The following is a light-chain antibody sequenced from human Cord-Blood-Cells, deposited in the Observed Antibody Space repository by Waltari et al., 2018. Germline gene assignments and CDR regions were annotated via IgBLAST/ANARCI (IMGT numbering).Light chain of an antibody. V-gene: IGLV8-61*01. J-gene: IGLJ3*02. CDR3: VSYMSSGTSV. Sequence: QTLMTQERPFSVSPGGAVTLTCGLSYGTVPISSCPSWYQQTPGQAPRTLIYNTNTRPSGVPDRFSGSSPGNKAALTITGAQADDESDYYCVSYMSSGTSVFGGGTKLTVL. CDR2: NTN. CDR1: YGTVPISSC.